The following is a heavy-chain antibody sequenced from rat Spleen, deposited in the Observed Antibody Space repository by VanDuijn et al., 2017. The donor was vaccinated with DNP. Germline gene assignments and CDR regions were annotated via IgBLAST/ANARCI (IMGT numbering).Heavy chain of an antibody. CDR1: GFTFNKYW. J-gene: IGHJ2*01. CDR3: ATDLTDY. CDR2: ITNTGDGS. Sequence: EVQLVESGGGLVQPGRSLKLSCVASGFTFNKYWMTWIRQAPGEGLEWVASITNTGDGSYYSDSVKGRFTFSRDNAKSTLYLQMDSLRAEDTATYYCATDLTDYWGQGVMVTVSS. V-gene: IGHV5-31*01.